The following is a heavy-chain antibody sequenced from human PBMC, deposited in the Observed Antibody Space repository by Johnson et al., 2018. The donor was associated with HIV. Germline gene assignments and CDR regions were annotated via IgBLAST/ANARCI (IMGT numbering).Heavy chain of an antibody. J-gene: IGHJ3*02. V-gene: IGHV3-30-3*01. D-gene: IGHD6-6*01. CDR2: ISYDGSNK. Sequence: VQLVESGGGVVQPGRSLRLSCAASGFTFSSYAMHWVRQAPGKGLEWVAVISYDGSNKYYADSVKGRFTISRDNSKNTLYLQMNSLRAEDTAVYYCARERRLNEYSSSGDAFDMWGQGTMVTVSS. CDR1: GFTFSSYA. CDR3: ARERRLNEYSSSGDAFDM.